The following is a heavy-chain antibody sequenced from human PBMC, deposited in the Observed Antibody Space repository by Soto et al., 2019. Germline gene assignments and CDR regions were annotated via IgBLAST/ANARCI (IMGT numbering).Heavy chain of an antibody. J-gene: IGHJ4*02. CDR3: ARVAADYGDYFFAY. Sequence: QVQLVQSGAEVKKPGSSVKVSCKASGGTFSSYTISWVRQAPGQGLEWMGRIIPILGIANYAQKFQGRVTITADKSTSTAYMELSSLRSEDTAVYYCARVAADYGDYFFAYWGQGTLVTVSS. CDR2: IIPILGIA. V-gene: IGHV1-69*02. CDR1: GGTFSSYT. D-gene: IGHD4-17*01.